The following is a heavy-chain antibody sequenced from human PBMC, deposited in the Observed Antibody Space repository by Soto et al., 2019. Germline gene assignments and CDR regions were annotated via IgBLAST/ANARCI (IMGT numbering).Heavy chain of an antibody. CDR2: ISYDGSNK. Sequence: GGSLRLSCAASGFTFSSYGMHWVRQAPGKGLEWVAVISYDGSNKYYADSVKGRFTISRDNAKNSLYLQMNSLRAEDTAVYYCARDPRDIVVVPGGPGIDYWGQGTLVTVSS. CDR1: GFTFSSYG. V-gene: IGHV3-30*03. J-gene: IGHJ4*02. D-gene: IGHD2-2*01. CDR3: ARDPRDIVVVPGGPGIDY.